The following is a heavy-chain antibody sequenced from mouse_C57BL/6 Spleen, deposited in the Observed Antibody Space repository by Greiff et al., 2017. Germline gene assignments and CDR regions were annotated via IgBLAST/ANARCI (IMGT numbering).Heavy chain of an antibody. Sequence: QVQLKQPGAELVMPGASVKLSCKASGYTFTSYWMHWVKQRPGQGLEWIGEIDPSDSYTNYNQKFKGKSTLTVDKSSSTAYMQLSSLTSEDSAVYYCARRYYYGSRYYFDYWGQGTTLTVSS. D-gene: IGHD1-1*01. CDR3: ARRYYYGSRYYFDY. V-gene: IGHV1-69*01. J-gene: IGHJ2*01. CDR1: GYTFTSYW. CDR2: IDPSDSYT.